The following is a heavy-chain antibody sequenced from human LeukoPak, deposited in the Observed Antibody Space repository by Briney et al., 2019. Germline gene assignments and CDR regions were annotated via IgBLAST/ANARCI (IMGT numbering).Heavy chain of an antibody. CDR2: ISGSGGST. J-gene: IGHJ4*02. Sequence: RPGGSLRLSCAASGFTFSSYAMSWVRQAPGKGLEWVSAISGSGGSTYYADSVKGRFTISRDNSKNTLYLQMNSLRAEDTAVYYCAEAQWGYYDSSGYPDYWGQGTLVTVSS. CDR1: GFTFSSYA. CDR3: AEAQWGYYDSSGYPDY. D-gene: IGHD3-22*01. V-gene: IGHV3-23*01.